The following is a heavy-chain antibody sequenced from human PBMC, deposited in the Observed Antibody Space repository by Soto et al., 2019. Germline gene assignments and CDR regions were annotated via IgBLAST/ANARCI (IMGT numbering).Heavy chain of an antibody. CDR1: GGTFSSHA. CDR3: ARGLRWGSGWAYFDY. D-gene: IGHD6-19*01. J-gene: IGHJ4*02. V-gene: IGHV1-69*13. Sequence: SVKVSCKASGGTFSSHAITWVRQAPGQGLEWMGGIIPIFGTANYAQKFQGRLTIVADEFTSTAYMELRGLRSEDTAVYYCARGLRWGSGWAYFDYCGQGTLVTVSS. CDR2: IIPIFGTA.